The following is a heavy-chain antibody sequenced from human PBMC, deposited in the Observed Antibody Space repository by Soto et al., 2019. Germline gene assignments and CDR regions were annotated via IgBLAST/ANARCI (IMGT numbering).Heavy chain of an antibody. D-gene: IGHD2-21*02. Sequence: GASVKVSCKASGGTFSSYAISWVRQAPGQGLEWMGGIIPIFGTANYAQKFQGRVTITADESASTAYMELSSLRSEDTAVYYCASTSVVTPDYWGQGTLVTVSS. J-gene: IGHJ4*02. CDR1: GGTFSSYA. CDR2: IIPIFGTA. CDR3: ASTSVVTPDY. V-gene: IGHV1-69*13.